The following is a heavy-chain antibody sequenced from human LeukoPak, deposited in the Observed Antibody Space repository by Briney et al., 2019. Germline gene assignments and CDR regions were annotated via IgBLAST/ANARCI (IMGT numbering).Heavy chain of an antibody. Sequence: GGSLRLSCAASGFTFSSYSMNWLRQAPGKGLEWVSSISSSTSYIYYADSVKGRFTISKDNAKNSLYLQMNSLRGDDTAVYYCAKDVGKWESLHFFDYWGQGTLVTVSS. CDR1: GFTFSSYS. CDR3: AKDVGKWESLHFFDY. J-gene: IGHJ4*02. CDR2: ISSSTSYI. V-gene: IGHV3-21*04. D-gene: IGHD1-26*01.